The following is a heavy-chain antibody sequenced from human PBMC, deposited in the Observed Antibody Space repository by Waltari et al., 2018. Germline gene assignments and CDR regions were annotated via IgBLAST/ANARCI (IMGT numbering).Heavy chain of an antibody. CDR3: ARGDFRLSYYYMDV. V-gene: IGHV1-2*02. CDR1: GYTFTGYY. J-gene: IGHJ6*03. Sequence: QVQLVQSGAEVKKPGASVKVSCKASGYTFTGYYIHWVRQAPGQGLEWMVWISPTSGDTNYAQKFQGRVTMTRDTSTTTAYMELSRLTSDDTAVFYCARGDFRLSYYYMDVWGKGTTVTVSS. CDR2: ISPTSGDT. D-gene: IGHD3-3*01.